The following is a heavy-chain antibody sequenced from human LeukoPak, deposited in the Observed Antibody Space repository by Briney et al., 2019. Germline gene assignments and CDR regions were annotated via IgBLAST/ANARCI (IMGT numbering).Heavy chain of an antibody. V-gene: IGHV1-18*01. D-gene: IGHD6-19*01. CDR1: GYTFTSYG. CDR2: ISAYNGNT. J-gene: IGHJ5*02. Sequence: HRASVKVSCKASGYTFTSYGISWVRQAPGQGLEWMGWISAYNGNTNYAQKLQGRVTMTTDTSTITAYMELRSLRPDDTAVYYCARDAPVGIAVAGNWFDPWGQGTLVTVSS. CDR3: ARDAPVGIAVAGNWFDP.